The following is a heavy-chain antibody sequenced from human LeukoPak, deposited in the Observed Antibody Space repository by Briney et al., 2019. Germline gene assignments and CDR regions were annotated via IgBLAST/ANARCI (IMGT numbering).Heavy chain of an antibody. V-gene: IGHV1-69*06. Sequence: SVKVSCKASGGTFSSYAISWVRQAPGQGLEWMGGIIRIFGTANYAQKFQGRVTITADKSTSTAYMELSSLRPEHTAVYYCARARRVTSIRKNYYYYYMDVWGKGTTVTVSS. CDR2: IIRIFGTA. CDR1: GGTFSSYA. J-gene: IGHJ6*03. CDR3: ARARRVTSIRKNYYYYYMDV.